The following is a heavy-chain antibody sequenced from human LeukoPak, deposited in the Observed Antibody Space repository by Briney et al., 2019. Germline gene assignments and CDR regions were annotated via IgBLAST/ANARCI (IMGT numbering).Heavy chain of an antibody. CDR1: GYTITGYY. CDR3: ARVSISNSRFDY. Sequence: ASVKVSCKASGYTITGYYMHWVRQAPGQGLEWMGRINPNSGGTNYAQKFQGRVTMTRDTSISTAYMELSRLRSDDTAVYYCARVSISNSRFDYWGQGTLVTVSS. V-gene: IGHV1-2*06. D-gene: IGHD4-23*01. J-gene: IGHJ4*02. CDR2: INPNSGGT.